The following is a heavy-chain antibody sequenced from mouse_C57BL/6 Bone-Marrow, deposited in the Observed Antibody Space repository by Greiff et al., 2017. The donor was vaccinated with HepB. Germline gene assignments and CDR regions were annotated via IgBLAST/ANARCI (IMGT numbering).Heavy chain of an antibody. D-gene: IGHD2-4*01. CDR1: GFTFSSYA. CDR2: ISDGGSYT. Sequence: EVQGVESGGGLVKPGGSLKLSCAASGFTFSSYAMSWVRQTPEKRLEWVASISDGGSYTYYPDNVKGRFTISRDNAKNNLYLQMSHLKSEDTAMYYCARVRYDYPFAYWGQGTLVTVSA. J-gene: IGHJ3*01. CDR3: ARVRYDYPFAY. V-gene: IGHV5-4*01.